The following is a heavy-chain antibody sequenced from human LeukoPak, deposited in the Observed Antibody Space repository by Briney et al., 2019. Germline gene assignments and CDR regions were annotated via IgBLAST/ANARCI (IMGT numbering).Heavy chain of an antibody. V-gene: IGHV4-39*01. Sequence: PSETLSLTCTVSGGSISSSSYYWGWIRQPPGKGLEWIGSIYYSGSTYYNPSLKSRVTISVDTSKNQFSLKLSSVTAADTAVYYCARCYYEDPFDYWGQGTLVTVSS. CDR3: ARCYYEDPFDY. CDR2: IYYSGST. J-gene: IGHJ4*02. D-gene: IGHD3-22*01. CDR1: GGSISSSSYY.